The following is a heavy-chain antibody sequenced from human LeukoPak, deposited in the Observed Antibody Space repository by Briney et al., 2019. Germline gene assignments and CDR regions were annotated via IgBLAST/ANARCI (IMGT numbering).Heavy chain of an antibody. J-gene: IGHJ4*02. CDR3: AREGYYAPDY. CDR2: INPNTGDT. CDR1: GCTFTGYY. V-gene: IGHV1-2*06. D-gene: IGHD2-2*01. Sequence: SVKVSCKASGCTFTGYYMNWVRQAPGQGLEWIGRINPNTGDTNYAQEFQGRVTMTRDTSITTAYMDLNRLKSDDTAVYYCAREGYYAPDYWGQGTLVTVSS.